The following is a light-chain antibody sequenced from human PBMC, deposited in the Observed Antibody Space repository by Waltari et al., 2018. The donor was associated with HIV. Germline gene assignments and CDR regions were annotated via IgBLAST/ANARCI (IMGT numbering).Light chain of an antibody. Sequence: QSVLTQPPPVSGAPGPRVTISCPGRSPHIGAGYDAHWYQQPPGTAPKLFIYANNNRPSGIPDRFSGSKSGTSASLAITGLRAEDEGDYYCQSYDTSLGGSVFGGGTKLTVL. CDR1: SPHIGAGYD. CDR3: QSYDTSLGGSV. CDR2: ANN. J-gene: IGLJ3*02. V-gene: IGLV1-40*01.